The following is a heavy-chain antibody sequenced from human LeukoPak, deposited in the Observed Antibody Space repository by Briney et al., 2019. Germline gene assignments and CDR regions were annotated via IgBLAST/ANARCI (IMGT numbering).Heavy chain of an antibody. D-gene: IGHD6-19*01. CDR1: GGTFSSYA. Sequence: GASVKVSCKASGGTFSSYAISWVRQAPGQGLEWMGGIIPIFGTANYAQKFQGRVTITTDESTSTAYMELSSLRSEDTAVYYCAIAVAVSNAFDIWGQGTMVTVSS. V-gene: IGHV1-69*05. CDR3: AIAVAVSNAFDI. CDR2: IIPIFGTA. J-gene: IGHJ3*02.